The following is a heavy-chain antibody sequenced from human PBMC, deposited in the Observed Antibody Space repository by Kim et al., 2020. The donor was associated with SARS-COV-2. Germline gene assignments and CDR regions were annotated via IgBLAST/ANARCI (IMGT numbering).Heavy chain of an antibody. Sequence: SVKVSCKASGGTFSSYAIRWVRQAPGQGLEWMGRIIPILGIANYAQKFQGRVTITADKSTSTAYMELSSLRSEDTAVYYCARDHDYGGNPDYWGQGTLVTVSS. D-gene: IGHD4-17*01. V-gene: IGHV1-69*04. CDR1: GGTFSSYA. CDR2: IIPILGIA. CDR3: ARDHDYGGNPDY. J-gene: IGHJ4*02.